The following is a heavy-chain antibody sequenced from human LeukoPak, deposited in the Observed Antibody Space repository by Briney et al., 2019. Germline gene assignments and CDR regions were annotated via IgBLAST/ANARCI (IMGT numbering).Heavy chain of an antibody. CDR2: ISAYNGNT. D-gene: IGHD6-19*01. CDR1: GGTFSSYA. V-gene: IGHV1-18*01. J-gene: IGHJ4*02. Sequence: ASVKVSCKASGGTFSSYAISWVRQAPGQGLEWMGWISAYNGNTNYAQKLQGRVTMTTDTSTSTAYMELRSLRSDDTAVYYCARVVAVAGTESDYWGQGTLVTVSS. CDR3: ARVVAVAGTESDY.